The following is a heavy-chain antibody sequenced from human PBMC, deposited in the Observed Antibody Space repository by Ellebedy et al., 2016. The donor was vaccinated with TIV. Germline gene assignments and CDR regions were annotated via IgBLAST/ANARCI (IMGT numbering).Heavy chain of an antibody. V-gene: IGHV3-7*03. Sequence: GESLKISCAASGFTFSTYWMSWVRQAPGKGLEWVAKIKQYGSEKHYVDSVKGRLTIFRDNAKNSLYLQMNSLRAEDTAVYYCVRVKPAAAVFDYWGQGTVLTVSS. J-gene: IGHJ4*02. CDR2: IKQYGSEK. CDR3: VRVKPAAAVFDY. D-gene: IGHD6-13*01. CDR1: GFTFSTYW.